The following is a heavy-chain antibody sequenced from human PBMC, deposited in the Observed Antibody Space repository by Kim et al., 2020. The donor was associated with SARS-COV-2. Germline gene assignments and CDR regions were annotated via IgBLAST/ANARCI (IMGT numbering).Heavy chain of an antibody. J-gene: IGHJ6*02. CDR2: ISYDGSNK. CDR1: GFTFSSYG. CDR3: AKARSGGSGGVYYYYGMDV. V-gene: IGHV3-30*18. Sequence: GGSLRLSCAASGFTFSSYGMHWVRQAPGKGLEWVAVISYDGSNKYYADSVKGRFTISRDNSKNTLYLQMNSLRAEDTAVYYCAKARSGGSGGVYYYYGMDVWGQGTTVTVSS. D-gene: IGHD2-15*01.